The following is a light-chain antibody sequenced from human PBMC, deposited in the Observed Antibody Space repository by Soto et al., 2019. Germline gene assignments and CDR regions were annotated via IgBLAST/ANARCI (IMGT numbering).Light chain of an antibody. CDR1: QSVRSNY. J-gene: IGKJ5*01. CDR3: QQYGSSPST. V-gene: IGKV3-20*01. Sequence: EIVLTQSPGTLSLSPGERATLSCRASQSVRSNYLAWYRQKPGQAPRLLIYGASTRATGIPDRFSGSGSGTDFTLIISRLEPEDSAVYYCQQYGSSPSTFGQGTRLEIK. CDR2: GAS.